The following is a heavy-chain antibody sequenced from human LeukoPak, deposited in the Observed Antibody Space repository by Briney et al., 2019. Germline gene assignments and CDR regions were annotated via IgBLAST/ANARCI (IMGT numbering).Heavy chain of an antibody. D-gene: IGHD3-22*01. Sequence: GESLKISCKGSGYRFTSYWIGWVRQMPGKGLEWMGIIYPSDSDTRYSPSFQGRVTISADKSINTAYLQWSSLEASDTAIYYCVRHNYYDTRGYYTLAYWGQGTLVTVSS. CDR2: IYPSDSDT. V-gene: IGHV5-51*01. CDR3: VRHNYYDTRGYYTLAY. CDR1: GYRFTSYW. J-gene: IGHJ4*02.